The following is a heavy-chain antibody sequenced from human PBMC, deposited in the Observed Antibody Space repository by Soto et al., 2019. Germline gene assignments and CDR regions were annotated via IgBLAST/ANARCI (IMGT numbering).Heavy chain of an antibody. D-gene: IGHD6-19*01. CDR2: IYWDDDK. V-gene: IGHV2-5*02. J-gene: IGHJ4*02. Sequence: QITLKESGPTLVKPTQTLTLTCTFSGFSLSSTRMAVGWIRQPPGKALEWLALIYWDDDKRYSPFLKSRLTITNDTSKNLVVLTMSNMDPVDTARYYCAHILVAGLGYYFDYWGKGTLVTVSS. CDR1: GFSLSSTRMA. CDR3: AHILVAGLGYYFDY.